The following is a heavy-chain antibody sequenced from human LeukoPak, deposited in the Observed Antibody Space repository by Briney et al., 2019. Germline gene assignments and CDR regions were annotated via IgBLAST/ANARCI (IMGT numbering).Heavy chain of an antibody. CDR2: IIPIFGTA. CDR1: GGTLSSYA. J-gene: IGHJ5*02. Sequence: ASVKVSCKASGGTLSSYAISWVRQAPGQGLEWMGGIIPIFGTANCAQKFQGRVTITADESTSTAYMELSSLRSEDTAVYYCARSPSPVIVVVRFNWFDHWGQGTLVTVSS. CDR3: ARSPSPVIVVVRFNWFDH. D-gene: IGHD3-22*01. V-gene: IGHV1-69*13.